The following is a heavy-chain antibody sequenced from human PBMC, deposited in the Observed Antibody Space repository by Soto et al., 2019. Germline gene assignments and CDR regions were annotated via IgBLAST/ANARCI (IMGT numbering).Heavy chain of an antibody. Sequence: QVQLVQSGAEVKKPGSSVKVSCKASGGTFSSYAISWVRQAPGQGLEWMGGIIPIFGTANYAQKFQGRVTITADEYTSTAYMELSSLRSEDTAVYYCARDLGYCSSTSCYGAPYNWFDPWGQGTLVTVSS. J-gene: IGHJ5*02. CDR1: GGTFSSYA. CDR3: ARDLGYCSSTSCYGAPYNWFDP. CDR2: IIPIFGTA. V-gene: IGHV1-69*01. D-gene: IGHD2-2*01.